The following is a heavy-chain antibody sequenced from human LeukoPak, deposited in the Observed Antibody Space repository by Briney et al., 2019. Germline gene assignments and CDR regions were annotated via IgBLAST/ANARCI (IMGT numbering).Heavy chain of an antibody. J-gene: IGHJ4*02. D-gene: IGHD2-15*01. CDR2: IYHSGST. Sequence: GSLRLSCAASGFTFSSYSMNWVRQPPGKGLEWIGEIYHSGSTNYNPSLKSRVTISVDKSKNQFSQKLSSVTAADTAVYYCARICSGGSCYLRWGQGTLVTVSS. CDR3: ARICSGGSCYLR. V-gene: IGHV4-4*02. CDR1: GFTFSSYSM.